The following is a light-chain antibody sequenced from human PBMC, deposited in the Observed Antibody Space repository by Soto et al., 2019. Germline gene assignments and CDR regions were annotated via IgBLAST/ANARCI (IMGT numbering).Light chain of an antibody. J-gene: IGKJ4*02. Sequence: DIQMTQSPSTLSASVGDRVTITCRAGQCINQWLAWYQQKPGKAPKLLIYKTSSLESGVPSRFSGSGSGTEFTLTISGLQPDDFATYFCQQYSTYPSITFGGGTKVEIK. CDR1: QCINQW. CDR2: KTS. V-gene: IGKV1-5*03. CDR3: QQYSTYPSIT.